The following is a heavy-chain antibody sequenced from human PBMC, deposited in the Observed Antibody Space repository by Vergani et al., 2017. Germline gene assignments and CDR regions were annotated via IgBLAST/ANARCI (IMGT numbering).Heavy chain of an antibody. CDR2: ISSGGNI. D-gene: IGHD1-1*01. CDR1: GFNVSNTS. CDR3: ARDPGILYGYFEY. V-gene: IGHV3-66*02. Sequence: EVQLVESGGGLVQPGGSLRLSCEVSGFNVSNTSMSWVRQAPGKGLEWVSLISSGGNIYFADSVKGRFAISRDNSKNTLSLQMNRLTPEDTAVYYCARDPGILYGYFEYWGQGTLVTVSS. J-gene: IGHJ4*02.